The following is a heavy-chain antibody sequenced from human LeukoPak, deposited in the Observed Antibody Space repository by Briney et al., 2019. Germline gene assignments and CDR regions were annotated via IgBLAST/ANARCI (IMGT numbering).Heavy chain of an antibody. Sequence: SETLSLTCTVSGGSISSGGYYWSWIRQHPGKGLEWIGYIYYSGSTYYNPSLKSRVTISVDTSKNQFSLKLSSVTAADTAVYYCARANIAARQLDYWGQGTLVTVSS. D-gene: IGHD6-6*01. CDR3: ARANIAARQLDY. CDR2: IYYSGST. CDR1: GGSISSGGYY. J-gene: IGHJ4*02. V-gene: IGHV4-31*03.